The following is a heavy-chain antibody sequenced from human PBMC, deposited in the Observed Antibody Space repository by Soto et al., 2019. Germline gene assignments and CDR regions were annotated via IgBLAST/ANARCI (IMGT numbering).Heavy chain of an antibody. CDR1: GYTFTSYA. CDR2: INAGNGNT. J-gene: IGHJ4*02. V-gene: IGHV1-3*01. Sequence: ASVKVSCKASGYTFTSYAMHWVRQAPGQRLEWMGWINAGNGNTKYSQKFRGRVTITRDTSASTAYMELSSLRSEHTAVYYCARVRDHDYGDYVFAYWGQGTLVTVSS. D-gene: IGHD4-17*01. CDR3: ARVRDHDYGDYVFAY.